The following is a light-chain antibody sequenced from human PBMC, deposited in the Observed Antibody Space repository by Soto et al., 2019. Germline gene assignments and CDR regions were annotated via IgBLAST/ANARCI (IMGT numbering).Light chain of an antibody. CDR1: SSDVGGYNY. J-gene: IGLJ3*02. CDR2: DVS. Sequence: QSVLTQPASVSGSPGQSITISCTGTSSDVGGYNYVSWYQQHPGKAPKLMIYDVSNRPSGVSNRFSGSKSANTASLTISGLQAEDEADYYCSSYTTTNTLVFGGGTKVTVL. CDR3: SSYTTTNTLV. V-gene: IGLV2-14*01.